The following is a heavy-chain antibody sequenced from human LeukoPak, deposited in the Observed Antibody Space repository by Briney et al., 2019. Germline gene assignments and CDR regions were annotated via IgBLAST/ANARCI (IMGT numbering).Heavy chain of an antibody. CDR1: GGSISSDH. CDR3: ARTFSSSWLDY. CDR2: IYYSGST. D-gene: IGHD6-13*01. V-gene: IGHV4-59*01. Sequence: SETLSLTCTVSGGSISSDHWSWIRQPPGKGLQWIGYIYYSGSTNYNPSLKSRVTISIDTSKNQFSLKVSSVTAADTAGYYCARTFSSSWLDYWGQGTLVTVSS. J-gene: IGHJ4*02.